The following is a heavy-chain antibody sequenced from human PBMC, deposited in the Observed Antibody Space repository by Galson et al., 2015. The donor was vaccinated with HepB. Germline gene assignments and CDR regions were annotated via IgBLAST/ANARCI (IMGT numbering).Heavy chain of an antibody. J-gene: IGHJ2*01. V-gene: IGHV3-48*01. Sequence: SLRLSCAASGFTFSTYTMNWVRQAPGKGLESVSYISSTGTTIYYADSVKGRFIVSRDNAQNSLDLQMNSLRAEGTAVDYFARGFLGWGNSPAYWYFDLWGRGTLVTVSS. CDR2: ISSTGTTI. CDR3: ARGFLGWGNSPAYWYFDL. CDR1: GFTFSTYT. D-gene: IGHD3-16*01.